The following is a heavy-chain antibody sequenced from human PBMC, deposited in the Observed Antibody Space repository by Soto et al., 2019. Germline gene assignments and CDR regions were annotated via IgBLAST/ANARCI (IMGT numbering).Heavy chain of an antibody. D-gene: IGHD1-26*01. J-gene: IGHJ4*02. V-gene: IGHV3-73*01. CDR2: IRSKANSYAT. CDR3: TRHLVGASTDPSL. Sequence: PGGSLRLSCAASGFTFSGSAMHWVRQASGKGLEWVGRIRSKANSYATAYAASVKGRFTISRDDSKNTAYLQMNSLKTEDTAVYYCTRHLVGASTDPSLWGQGTLVTVSS. CDR1: GFTFSGSA.